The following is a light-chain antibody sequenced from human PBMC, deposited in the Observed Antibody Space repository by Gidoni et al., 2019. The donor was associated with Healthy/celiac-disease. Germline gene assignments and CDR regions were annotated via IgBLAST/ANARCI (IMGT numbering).Light chain of an antibody. CDR2: GAS. CDR3: QQYGSSPPYS. CDR1: QSVSSSY. Sequence: EIVLTQSPGTLSLSLGERATLSCRARQSVSSSYLVWYQQKPGQAPRRLIYGASSRATGIPDRFSGSGAGTDFTLTISRLEPEDFAVYYCQQYGSSPPYSFGQGTKLEIK. V-gene: IGKV3-20*01. J-gene: IGKJ2*03.